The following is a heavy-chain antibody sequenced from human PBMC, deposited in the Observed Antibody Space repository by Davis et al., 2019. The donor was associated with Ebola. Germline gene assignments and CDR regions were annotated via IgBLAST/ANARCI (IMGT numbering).Heavy chain of an antibody. J-gene: IGHJ4*02. CDR1: GGSISSSSYY. CDR3: ARYGWFGENDY. Sequence: PSETLSLTCIVSGGSISSSSYYWGWIRQPPGKGLEWIGSISYSGSTYYNPSLKSRVTISVDTSKNQFSLKLSSVTAADTAVYYCARYGWFGENDYWGQGTLVTVSS. CDR2: ISYSGST. D-gene: IGHD3-10*01. V-gene: IGHV4-39*01.